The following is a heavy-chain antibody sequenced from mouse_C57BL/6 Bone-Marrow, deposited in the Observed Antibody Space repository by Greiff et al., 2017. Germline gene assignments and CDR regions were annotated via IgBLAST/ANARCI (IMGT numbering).Heavy chain of an antibody. J-gene: IGHJ1*03. Sequence: EVQLQQSGPVLVKPGASVKMSCKASGYTFTDYYMNWVKQSHGKSLEWIGVINPYNGGTSYNQKFKGKATLTVDKSSSTAYMELNSLTSEDSAVYSGASGASICYSGSLWYFDVWGTGTTVTVSS. D-gene: IGHD1-1*01. CDR2: INPYNGGT. CDR3: ASGASICYSGSLWYFDV. CDR1: GYTFTDYY. V-gene: IGHV1-19*01.